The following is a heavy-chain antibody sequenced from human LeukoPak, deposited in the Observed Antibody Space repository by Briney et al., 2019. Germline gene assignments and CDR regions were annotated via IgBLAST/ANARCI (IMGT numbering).Heavy chain of an antibody. CDR3: ARDRPPSGVDTIDF. CDR1: GFTFSKSW. D-gene: IGHD3-3*01. CDR2: ISRDGSRT. V-gene: IGHV3-7*01. J-gene: IGHJ4*02. Sequence: GGSLRLSCAASGFTFSKSWMTWVRQAPGKGLAWVSNISRDGSRTYYVDSVMGRFTMSRENAYNSVYLQMNSLRGEDTAVYYCARDRPPSGVDTIDFCSQGTLVTVSS.